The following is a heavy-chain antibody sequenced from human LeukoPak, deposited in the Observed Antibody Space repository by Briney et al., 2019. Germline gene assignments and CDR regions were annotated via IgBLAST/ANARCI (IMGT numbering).Heavy chain of an antibody. D-gene: IGHD6-6*01. V-gene: IGHV3-7*03. CDR2: IKQDGSEK. CDR1: GFTFGSYW. J-gene: IGHJ4*02. CDR3: ARGPSYPL. Sequence: GGSLRLSCAASGFTFGSYWMSWVRQAPGKGLEWVANIKQDGSEKYYVDSVKGRFTISRDNAKNSLYLQMNSLRAEDTAVYYCARGPSYPLWGQGTLVTVSS.